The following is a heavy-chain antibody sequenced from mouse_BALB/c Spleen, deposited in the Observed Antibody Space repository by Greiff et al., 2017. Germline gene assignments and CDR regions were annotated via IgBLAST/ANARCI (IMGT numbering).Heavy chain of an antibody. V-gene: IGHV2-2*02. J-gene: IGHJ4*01. CDR1: GFSLTSYG. CDR3: ARNSRYGSGYYAMDY. D-gene: IGHD1-1*01. Sequence: QVQLQQSGPGLVQPSPSLSITCTASGFSLTSYGVHWVRQSPGQGLEWLGVIWSGGSTDYNAAFISRLSTSKDNSKSQVFFKMNSLQANDTAVYYCARNSRYGSGYYAMDYWGQGTSVTVSS. CDR2: IWSGGST.